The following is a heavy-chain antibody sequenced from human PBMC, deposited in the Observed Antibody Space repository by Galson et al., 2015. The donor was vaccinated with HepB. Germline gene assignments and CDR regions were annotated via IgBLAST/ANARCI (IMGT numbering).Heavy chain of an antibody. CDR3: ARDIRPYYDILTGSGGYFDY. J-gene: IGHJ4*02. D-gene: IGHD3-9*01. CDR2: IIPILGIA. CDR1: GGTFSSYA. V-gene: IGHV1-69*04. Sequence: SVKVSCKASGGTFSSYAISWVRQAPGQGLEWMGRIIPILGIANYAQKFQGRVTITADKSTSTAYMELSSLRSEDTAVYYCARDIRPYYDILTGSGGYFDYWGQGTLVTVSS.